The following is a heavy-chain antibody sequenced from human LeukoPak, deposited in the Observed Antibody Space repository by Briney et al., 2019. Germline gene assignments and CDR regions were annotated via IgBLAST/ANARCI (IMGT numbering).Heavy chain of an antibody. D-gene: IGHD5-24*01. Sequence: GGSLRLSCAASGFTFSDYYMSWIRQAPGKGLEWVSYISSSGSTIYYADSVKGRFTISRDNAKNSLYLQMNSLRAEDTVVYYCARDPTEMATAYFDYWGQGTLVTVSS. V-gene: IGHV3-11*04. CDR1: GFTFSDYY. J-gene: IGHJ4*02. CDR3: ARDPTEMATAYFDY. CDR2: ISSSGSTI.